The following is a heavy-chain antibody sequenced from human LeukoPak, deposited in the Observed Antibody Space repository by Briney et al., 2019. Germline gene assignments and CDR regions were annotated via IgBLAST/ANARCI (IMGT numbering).Heavy chain of an antibody. CDR3: AREAAHSSGWYWNY. CDR1: GGSFSGYY. J-gene: IGHJ4*02. D-gene: IGHD6-19*01. V-gene: IGHV4-34*01. CDR2: INHSGST. Sequence: SETLSFTCAVYGGSFSGYYWSWIRQPPGKGLEWIGEINHSGSTNYNPSLKSRVTISVDTSKNQFSLKLSSVTAADTAVYYCAREAAHSSGWYWNYWGQGTLVTVSS.